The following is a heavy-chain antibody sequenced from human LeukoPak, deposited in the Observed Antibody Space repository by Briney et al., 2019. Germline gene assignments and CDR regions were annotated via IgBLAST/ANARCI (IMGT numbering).Heavy chain of an antibody. V-gene: IGHV3-7*01. CDR2: IDPDGSEK. D-gene: IGHD3-10*01. CDR3: ARIYYFGDNNWRYFDN. J-gene: IGHJ4*02. Sequence: GGSLRLSCAASGFTFNSYWMSWVRQAPGKGLELVANIDPDGSEKQYGDSVKGRFTTSRDNAKNSLYLQMNSLRAEDTAIYYCARIYYFGDNNWRYFDNWGQGTLVTVSS. CDR1: GFTFNSYW.